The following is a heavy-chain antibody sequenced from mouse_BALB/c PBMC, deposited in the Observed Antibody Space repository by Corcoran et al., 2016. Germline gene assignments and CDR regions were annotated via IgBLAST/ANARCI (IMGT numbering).Heavy chain of an antibody. D-gene: IGHD3-1*01. CDR2: INTYTGEP. Sequence: QIQLVQSGPELKKHGETVKISCKASGYTFTNYGMNWVKQAPGKGLKWMGWINTYTGEPTYADDFKGRFAFSLETSASTAYLQINNLKNEDMATYFCARTLGDYAMDYWGQGTSVTVSS. CDR3: ARTLGDYAMDY. J-gene: IGHJ4*01. V-gene: IGHV9-1*02. CDR1: GYTFTNYG.